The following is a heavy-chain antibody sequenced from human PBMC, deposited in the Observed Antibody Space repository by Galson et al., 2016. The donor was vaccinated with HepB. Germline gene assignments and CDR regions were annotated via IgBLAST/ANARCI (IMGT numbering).Heavy chain of an antibody. CDR2: ISYDGSNK. J-gene: IGHJ4*02. CDR3: ANLPHRSNYDILTGYSMFDY. CDR1: GFTFSSYG. V-gene: IGHV3-30*18. Sequence: SLRLSCAASGFTFSSYGMHWVRQAPGKGLEWVAVISYDGSNKYYADSVKGRFTISRDNSKNTLYLQMSSLRAEDTAVYYCANLPHRSNYDILTGYSMFDYWGQGAQVTVSS. D-gene: IGHD3-9*01.